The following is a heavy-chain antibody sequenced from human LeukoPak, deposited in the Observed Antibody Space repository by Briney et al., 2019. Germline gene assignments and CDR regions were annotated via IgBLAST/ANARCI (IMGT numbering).Heavy chain of an antibody. J-gene: IGHJ4*02. CDR3: ARDQYDSSGYYYY. D-gene: IGHD3-22*01. CDR1: GGTFSSYA. V-gene: IGHV1-69*05. Sequence: SVKVSCKXSGGTFSSYAISWVRQAPGQGLEWMGRIIPIFGTANYAQKFQGRVTITTDESTSTAYMELSSLRSEDTAVYYCARDQYDSSGYYYYWGQGTLVTASS. CDR2: IIPIFGTA.